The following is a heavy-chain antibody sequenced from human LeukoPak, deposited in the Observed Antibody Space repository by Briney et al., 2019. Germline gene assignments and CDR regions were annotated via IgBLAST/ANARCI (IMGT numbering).Heavy chain of an antibody. V-gene: IGHV6-1*01. D-gene: IGHD3-3*01. CDR1: GDSVSSNSAA. CDR2: TYYRSKWYN. Sequence: SQTLSLTCAISGDSVSSNSAAWNWIRQSPSRGLEWLGRTYYRSKWYNDYAVSVKSRITINPDTSKNQFSLQLNSVTPEDTAVYYCARMYYDFWSGYYGSYYYYMDVWGKGTTVTVSS. J-gene: IGHJ6*03. CDR3: ARMYYDFWSGYYGSYYYYMDV.